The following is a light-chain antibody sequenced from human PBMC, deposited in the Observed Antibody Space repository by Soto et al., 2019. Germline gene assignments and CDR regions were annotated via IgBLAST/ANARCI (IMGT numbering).Light chain of an antibody. CDR1: QSISSN. J-gene: IGKJ4*01. CDR3: QPYNNWPRAT. CDR2: RTS. Sequence: ETVMTQSPATLSVSPGERATLSCRASQSISSNLAWYQQKPGQAPRRLMFRTSTRATGIPARFSGSGSGTEFHISIISLQSEDFAVYYRQPYNNWPRATFGGGTKVEIK. V-gene: IGKV3-15*01.